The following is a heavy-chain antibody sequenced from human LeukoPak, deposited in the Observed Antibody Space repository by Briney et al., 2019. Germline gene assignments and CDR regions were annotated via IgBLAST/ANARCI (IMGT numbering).Heavy chain of an antibody. Sequence: ASVKVSCKASGYTFTSYDINWVRQATGQGLEWIGWMNPNSGNTGYAQKFQGRVTMTRNTSISTAYMELSSLRSEDTAVYYCARYVPSGSGRHWFDPWGQGTLVTVSS. CDR3: ARYVPSGSGRHWFDP. D-gene: IGHD3-10*01. V-gene: IGHV1-8*01. J-gene: IGHJ5*02. CDR1: GYTFTSYD. CDR2: MNPNSGNT.